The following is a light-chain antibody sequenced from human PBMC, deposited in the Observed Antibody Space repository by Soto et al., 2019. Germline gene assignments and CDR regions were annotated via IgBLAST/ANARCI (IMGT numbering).Light chain of an antibody. Sequence: QSVLTQPASVSGSPGQSITISCTGTSSDVGGYNYVSWYQQHPGKAPKLMIYDVSNRPSGVSNLFSGSKSGNTASLTISGLQAEDEADYYCSSYTSSSTRVLGTGTKVTVL. CDR3: SSYTSSSTRV. J-gene: IGLJ1*01. CDR2: DVS. CDR1: SSDVGGYNY. V-gene: IGLV2-14*01.